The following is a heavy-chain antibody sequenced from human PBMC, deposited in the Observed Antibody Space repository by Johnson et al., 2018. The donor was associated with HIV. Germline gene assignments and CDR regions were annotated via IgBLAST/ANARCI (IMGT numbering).Heavy chain of an antibody. CDR3: AKDGGLWSYSLDV. CDR1: GFTLNSYG. D-gene: IGHD3-10*01. V-gene: IGHV3-7*01. CDR2: IKQDGSEK. J-gene: IGHJ3*01. Sequence: EQLVESGGGLVQPGGSLRLSCAASGFTLNSYGMHWVRQAPGKGLEWVANIKQDGSEKYYVDSVKGRFTISRDNAKNSLYLQMNSLRPEDTGLYYCAKDGGLWSYSLDVWGQGTMVSVSS.